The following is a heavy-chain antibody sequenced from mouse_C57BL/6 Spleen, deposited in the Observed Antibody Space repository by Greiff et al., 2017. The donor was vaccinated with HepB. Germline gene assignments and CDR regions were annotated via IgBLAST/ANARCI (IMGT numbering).Heavy chain of an antibody. CDR1: GFTFSSYG. D-gene: IGHD1-1*01. V-gene: IGHV5-6*01. J-gene: IGHJ4*01. CDR2: ISSGGSYT. Sequence: EVKLMESGGDLVKPGGSLKLSCAASGFTFSSYGMSWVRQTPDKRLEWVATISSGGSYTYYPDSVKGRFTISRDNAKNTLYLQMSSLKSEDTAMYYCARHDYYGDYWGQGTSVTVSS. CDR3: ARHDYYGDY.